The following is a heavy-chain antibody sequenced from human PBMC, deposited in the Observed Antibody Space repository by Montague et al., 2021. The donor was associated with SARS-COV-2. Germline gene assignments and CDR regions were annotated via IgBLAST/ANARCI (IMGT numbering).Heavy chain of an antibody. D-gene: IGHD5-12*01. CDR3: ARTGAYDHFDY. Sequence: SETLSLTRTVPGGSVNSTNWWSWVRQPPGKGLEWIAEVYRTGGTXFNPSFRSRVALSIDRSKNLFSLNLNSVTVADTAVYYCARTGAYDHFDYWGPGTLVIVSS. CDR1: GGSVNSTNW. CDR2: VYRTGGT. V-gene: IGHV4-4*02. J-gene: IGHJ4*02.